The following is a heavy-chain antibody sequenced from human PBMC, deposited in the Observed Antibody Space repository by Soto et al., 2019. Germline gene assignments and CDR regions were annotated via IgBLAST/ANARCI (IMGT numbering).Heavy chain of an antibody. D-gene: IGHD2-21*02. CDR3: ARGDVSPDY. Sequence: SETLSLTCTVSGCSISSYYWSWIRQPPGKGLEWIGYIYYSGSTNYNPSLKSRVTISVDTSKNQFSLKLSSVTAADTAVYYCARGDVSPDYWGQGTLVTVSS. CDR1: GCSISSYY. CDR2: IYYSGST. J-gene: IGHJ4*02. V-gene: IGHV4-59*01.